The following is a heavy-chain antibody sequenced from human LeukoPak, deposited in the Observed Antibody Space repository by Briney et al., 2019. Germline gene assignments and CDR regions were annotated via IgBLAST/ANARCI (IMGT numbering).Heavy chain of an antibody. V-gene: IGHV3-30*02. J-gene: IGHJ6*03. Sequence: GGSLRLSCAASGFTFSSYGMHWVRQAPGRGLEWVAFIRYDGSNKYYADSVKGRFTISRDNSKNTLYLQMNSLRAEDTAVYYCAKDGGEYYDILTGYYPRLYYMDVWGKGTTVTISS. CDR2: IRYDGSNK. D-gene: IGHD3-9*01. CDR1: GFTFSSYG. CDR3: AKDGGEYYDILTGYYPRLYYMDV.